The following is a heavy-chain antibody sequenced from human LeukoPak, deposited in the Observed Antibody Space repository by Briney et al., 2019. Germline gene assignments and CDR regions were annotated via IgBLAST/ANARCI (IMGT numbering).Heavy chain of an antibody. V-gene: IGHV3-23*01. Sequence: GGSPRLSCAASGSTFSSYAMTWVRQAPGKGLEWVSGIYASGAATHYADTVKGRFTISRDNSKNTLYLQMNTLRAEDTAVYYCARRPRDSSGYYLGAFDIWGQGTMVTVSS. CDR1: GSTFSSYA. CDR2: IYASGAAT. CDR3: ARRPRDSSGYYLGAFDI. D-gene: IGHD3-22*01. J-gene: IGHJ3*02.